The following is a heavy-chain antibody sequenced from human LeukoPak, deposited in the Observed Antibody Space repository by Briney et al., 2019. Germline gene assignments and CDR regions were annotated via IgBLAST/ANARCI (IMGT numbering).Heavy chain of an antibody. V-gene: IGHV5-51*01. D-gene: IGHD1-26*01. CDR3: ARYGIVGATPADY. J-gene: IGHJ4*02. CDR2: MFPGDSDP. CDR1: GYSFANYW. Sequence: GESLKISCKGSGYSFANYWIGWVRQMPGKGLEWMGIMFPGDSDPRYSPSFQGQVTISVDKSVSTAYLQWNSLKASDTAMYYCARYGIVGATPADYWGQGTLVTVSS.